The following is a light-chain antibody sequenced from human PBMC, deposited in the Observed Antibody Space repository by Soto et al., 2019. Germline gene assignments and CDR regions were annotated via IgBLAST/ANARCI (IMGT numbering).Light chain of an antibody. CDR1: QDICNY. J-gene: IGKJ3*01. Sequence: DIQMTQSPSSLSASVGDRVTITCQASQDICNYLNWYQQKPGKAPKLLIYDASNLMIYDVSDFKAGVPSRFSGSGYGTDFTFTISSLQPEDIGTYYCQQYDTFPPAFGPGTKVDI. V-gene: IGKV1-33*01. CDR3: QQYDTFPPA. CDR2: DAS.